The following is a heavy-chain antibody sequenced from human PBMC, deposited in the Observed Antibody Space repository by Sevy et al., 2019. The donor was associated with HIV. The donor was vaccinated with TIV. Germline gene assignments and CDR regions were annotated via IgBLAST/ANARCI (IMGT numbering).Heavy chain of an antibody. CDR3: ARLPRGEMLFYFDS. CDR1: GGSVSSSSYY. J-gene: IGHJ4*02. CDR2: IYYSGST. Sequence: SETLSLTCTVSGGSVSSSSYYWGWIRQPPGKGLEWVGSIYYSGSTYYNPSLKSRVSISVDTSKNHFSLKVSSVTAADTAVYYCARLPRGEMLFYFDSWGQGTLVTVSS. V-gene: IGHV4-39*02. D-gene: IGHD3-10*01.